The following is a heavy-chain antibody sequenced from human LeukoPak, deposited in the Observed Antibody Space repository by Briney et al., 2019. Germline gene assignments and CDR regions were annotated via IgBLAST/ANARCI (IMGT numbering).Heavy chain of an antibody. V-gene: IGHV7-4-1*02. CDR2: INTNSGNP. CDR1: GYTFTSYA. J-gene: IGHJ4*02. D-gene: IGHD5-12*01. CDR3: ARDRGYSGYDDFDY. Sequence: ASVTVSFKASGYTFTSYAMNWVRQAPGQGLEGMGWINTNSGNPTYAQGFTGRLVFSLDTSVSTAYLQISSLKAEDTAVYYCARDRGYSGYDDFDYWGQGTLVTVSS.